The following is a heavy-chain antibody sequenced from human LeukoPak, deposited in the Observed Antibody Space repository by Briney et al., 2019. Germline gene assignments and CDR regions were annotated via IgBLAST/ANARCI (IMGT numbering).Heavy chain of an antibody. CDR1: GFTFSSYE. J-gene: IGHJ4*02. V-gene: IGHV3-48*03. CDR2: ISSSGSTI. Sequence: GGSLRLSCAASGFTFSSYEMNWVRQAPGKGLEWVSYISSSGSTIYYADSVKGRFTISRDNAKNSLYLQMNSLRAEDTAVYYCARTKEMASISYLDSWGQGTLVTVSS. D-gene: IGHD5-24*01. CDR3: ARTKEMASISYLDS.